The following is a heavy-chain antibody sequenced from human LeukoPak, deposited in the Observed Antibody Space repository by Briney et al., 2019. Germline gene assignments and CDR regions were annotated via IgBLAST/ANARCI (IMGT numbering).Heavy chain of an antibody. CDR3: ARGPTVVTLYYFDY. V-gene: IGHV1-46*01. Sequence: AASVKVSCKASGYTFTNYYIHWVRQAPGQGLKWMGIINPSGGSTNYAQKFQGRVTMTRDTSTSTVYMELSSLRSEDAAVYYCARGPTVVTLYYFDYWGQGTLVTVSS. D-gene: IGHD4-23*01. J-gene: IGHJ4*02. CDR1: GYTFTNYY. CDR2: INPSGGST.